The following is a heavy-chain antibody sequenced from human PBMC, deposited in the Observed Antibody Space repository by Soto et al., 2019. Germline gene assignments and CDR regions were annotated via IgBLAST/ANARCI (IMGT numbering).Heavy chain of an antibody. D-gene: IGHD4-4*01. Sequence: SETLSLTCTFSGVSISGYYLSWIRQPPGKGLEWIGYIYYSGSTNYNPSLKSRVTISVDTSKNQFSLKLSSVTAADTAVYYCARETDYRFDPWGQGTLVNV. CDR2: IYYSGST. CDR3: ARETDYRFDP. J-gene: IGHJ5*02. V-gene: IGHV4-59*01. CDR1: GVSISGYY.